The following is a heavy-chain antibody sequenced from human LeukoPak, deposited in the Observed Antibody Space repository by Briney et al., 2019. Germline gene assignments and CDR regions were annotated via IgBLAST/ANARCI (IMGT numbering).Heavy chain of an antibody. D-gene: IGHD2-2*01. CDR3: ASVVAPIYYYYYGMAV. V-gene: IGHV1-2*02. CDR2: INPNSGGT. CDR1: GYTFTGYY. Sequence: ASVNVSCKASGYTFTGYYMHWVRQAPGQGLEWMGWINPNSGGTNYAQKFQGRVTMTRDTSISTAYMELSRLRSDDTAVYYCASVVAPIYYYYYGMAVWGQGTTVTVSS. J-gene: IGHJ6*02.